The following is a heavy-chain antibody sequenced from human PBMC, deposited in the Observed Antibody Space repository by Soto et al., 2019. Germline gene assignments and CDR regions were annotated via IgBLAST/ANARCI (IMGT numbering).Heavy chain of an antibody. J-gene: IGHJ6*02. D-gene: IGHD1-7*01. CDR2: IIPIFGTA. Sequence: GASVKVSCKASGGTFSSDAISWVRQAPGQGLEWMGGIIPIFGTANYAQKSQGRVTITADESTSTAYMELSSLRSEDTAVYYCARWMVLTGTRGYYYYGMDVWGQGTPVTVSS. V-gene: IGHV1-69*13. CDR1: GGTFSSDA. CDR3: ARWMVLTGTRGYYYYGMDV.